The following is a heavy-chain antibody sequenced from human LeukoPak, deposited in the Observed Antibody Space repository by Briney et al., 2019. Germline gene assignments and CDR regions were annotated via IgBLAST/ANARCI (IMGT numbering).Heavy chain of an antibody. CDR3: ARAVAVADFDY. CDR2: IYYSGST. V-gene: IGHV4-59*01. Sequence: SETLSLTCTVSGGSISSYYWSWIRQPPGKGLEWIGYIYYSGSTNYNPSLKSRVTISVDTSKNRFSLKLSSVTAADTAVYYCARAVAVADFDYWGQGTLVTVSS. J-gene: IGHJ4*02. D-gene: IGHD6-19*01. CDR1: GGSISSYY.